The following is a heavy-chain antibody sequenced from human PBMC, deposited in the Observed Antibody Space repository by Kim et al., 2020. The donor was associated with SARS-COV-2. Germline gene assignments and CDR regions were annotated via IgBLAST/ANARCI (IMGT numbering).Heavy chain of an antibody. D-gene: IGHD2-8*01. Sequence: SETLSLTCIVSGGSISSSSYYWGWIRQPPGKGLEWIGSIYYGGSTYYNPSLKSRVTISVDTSKNQFSLKLSSVTAADTAIYNCARHLRDCTRGVCLSGRMSWFDPWGQGTLVTVSS. J-gene: IGHJ5*02. CDR1: GGSISSSSYY. V-gene: IGHV4-39*01. CDR3: ARHLRDCTRGVCLSGRMSWFDP. CDR2: IYYGGST.